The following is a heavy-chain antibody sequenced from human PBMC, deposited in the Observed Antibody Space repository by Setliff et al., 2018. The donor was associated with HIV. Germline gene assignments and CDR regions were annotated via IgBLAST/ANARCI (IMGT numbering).Heavy chain of an antibody. J-gene: IGHJ6*03. V-gene: IGHV1-18*01. CDR1: GYTLTNYG. Sequence: ASVKVSCKASGYTLTNYGISWVRQAPGQGLEWMGWISADNGDTNYPQKLQGRVTMTTDTSTSTAYMELRSLRSDDTAVYYCARVIDYGVLYWSYYMDAWGKGTTVTVSS. CDR3: ARVIDYGVLYWSYYMDA. CDR2: ISADNGDT. D-gene: IGHD4-17*01.